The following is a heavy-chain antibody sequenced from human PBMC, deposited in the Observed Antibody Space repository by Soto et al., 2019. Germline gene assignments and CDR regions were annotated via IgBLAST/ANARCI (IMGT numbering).Heavy chain of an antibody. V-gene: IGHV4-31*03. Sequence: SETLSLTCTVSGGSISSGGYYWSWIRQHPGKGLEWIGYIYYSGSTYYNPSLKSRVTISVDTSKNQFSLKLSSVTAADTAVYYCARDPPVGQYGKDVWGQGTRVTVSS. CDR3: ARDPPVGQYGKDV. CDR1: GGSISSGGYY. CDR2: IYYSGST. J-gene: IGHJ6*02.